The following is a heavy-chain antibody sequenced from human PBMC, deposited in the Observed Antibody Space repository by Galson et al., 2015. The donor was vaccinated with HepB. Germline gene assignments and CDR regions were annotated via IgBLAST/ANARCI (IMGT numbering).Heavy chain of an antibody. V-gene: IGHV3-23*01. CDR3: AKDRMPRGVTYFDS. D-gene: IGHD3-10*01. Sequence: SLRLSCAASGFTFNNYAMSWVRQAPGKGLEWVSSISGSGSNAYYTDSVKGRFTISRDNSKNTLYLQMNSLRAEDTAMFYCAKDRMPRGVTYFDSWGQGTLVTVSS. CDR2: ISGSGSNA. CDR1: GFTFNNYA. J-gene: IGHJ4*02.